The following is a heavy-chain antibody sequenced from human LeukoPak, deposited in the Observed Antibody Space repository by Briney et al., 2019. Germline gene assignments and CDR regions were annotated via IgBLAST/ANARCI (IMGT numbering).Heavy chain of an antibody. CDR2: IFFSGHS. CDR1: GAFSSRFY. Sequence: SETLSLTCTVSGAFSSRFYWSWVRQSPGKGLEWTGNIFFSGHSNYNPSLTGRVTISPDTSKSQFSLKVTSVTAADTALYYCARIDPLGYFDQWGQGTLVTVSS. J-gene: IGHJ4*02. CDR3: ARIDPLGYFDQ. V-gene: IGHV4-59*13.